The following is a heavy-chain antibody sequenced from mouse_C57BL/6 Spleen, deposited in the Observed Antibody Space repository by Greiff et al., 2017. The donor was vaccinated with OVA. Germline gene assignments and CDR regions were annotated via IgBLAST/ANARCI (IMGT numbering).Heavy chain of an antibody. CDR1: GYTFTSYW. D-gene: IGHD1-1*01. CDR2: IDPSDSET. J-gene: IGHJ3*01. CDR3: ARVHYCGSSLLCAY. Sequence: QVQLQQPGAELVRPGSSVKLSCKASGYTFTSYWMHWVKQRPIQGLEWIGNIDPSDSETHYNQKFKDKATLTVDKSSSTAYMQLSRLTSEDSAVYYCARVHYCGSSLLCAYWGQGTLVTVSA. V-gene: IGHV1-52*01.